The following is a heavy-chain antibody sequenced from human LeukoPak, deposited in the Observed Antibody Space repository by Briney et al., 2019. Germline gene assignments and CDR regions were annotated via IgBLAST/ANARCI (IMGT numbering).Heavy chain of an antibody. CDR3: ARDSLYAFDF. CDR2: FSTSSSTI. V-gene: IGHV3-48*01. CDR1: GFTFSDYS. D-gene: IGHD3-16*01. Sequence: GGSLRLSCAASGFTFSDYSMNWVRQAPGKGLEWFSYFSTSSSTISYADSVKGRFTISRDNAKNSLYLQMNSLRAEDTAVYYCARDSLYAFDFWGQGTMVTVSS. J-gene: IGHJ3*01.